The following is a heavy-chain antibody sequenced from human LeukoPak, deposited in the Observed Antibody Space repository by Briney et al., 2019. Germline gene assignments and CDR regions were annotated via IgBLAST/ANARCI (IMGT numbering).Heavy chain of an antibody. CDR2: ISGNNDNP. V-gene: IGHV1-18*01. D-gene: IGHD2-2*01. CDR3: ARDGTSTDDY. CDR1: GYTXSNFG. Sequence: ASVKVSCKASGYTXSNFGISWVRQAPGQGLEWMGWISGNNDNPNYGQKFQGRFTVTSDSSTRTAYMELKRLRSDDTAVYYCARDGTSTDDYWGQGTLVTVSS. J-gene: IGHJ4*02.